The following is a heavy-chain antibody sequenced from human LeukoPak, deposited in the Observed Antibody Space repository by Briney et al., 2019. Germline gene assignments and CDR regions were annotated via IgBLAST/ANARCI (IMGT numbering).Heavy chain of an antibody. CDR3: ARNNGMDV. V-gene: IGHV3-53*01. CDR2: IYNGGST. J-gene: IGHJ6*02. CDR1: GFTVSSNY. Sequence: GGSLRLSCAASGFTVSSNYMSWVRQAPGKGLEWVSSIYNGGSTYYADSVKGRFTISKDNAKNSLYLQMNSLRAEDTALYHCARNNGMDVWGQGTTVIVSS.